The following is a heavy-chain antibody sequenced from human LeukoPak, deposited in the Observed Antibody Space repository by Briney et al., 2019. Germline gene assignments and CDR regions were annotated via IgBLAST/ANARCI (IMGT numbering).Heavy chain of an antibody. CDR3: ASPVMITFGGVIVPDGFDI. D-gene: IGHD3-16*02. V-gene: IGHV1-2*02. CDR1: GYTFTGYY. J-gene: IGHJ3*02. CDR2: INPNSGGT. Sequence: ASVKVSCKASGYTFTGYYMHWVRQAPGQGLEWMGWINPNSGGTNYAQKFQGRVTMTRDTSISTAYMELSRLRSDDTAVYYCASPVMITFGGVIVPDGFDIWGQGTMVTVSS.